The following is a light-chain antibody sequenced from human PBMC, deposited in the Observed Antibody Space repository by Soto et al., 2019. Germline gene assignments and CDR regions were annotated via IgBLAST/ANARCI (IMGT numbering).Light chain of an antibody. CDR3: QQYDKWPRT. CDR2: FAS. J-gene: IGKJ1*01. V-gene: IGKV3-15*01. CDR1: QSVSTN. Sequence: VMTRSPATLSVSPLERACLCCRASQSVSTNLAWYQQKPGQPPRLLIYFASTRATAVPARFTAGGSGTEFTLTISSLQSDDLAVYYCQQYDKWPRTFGQGTKVDIK.